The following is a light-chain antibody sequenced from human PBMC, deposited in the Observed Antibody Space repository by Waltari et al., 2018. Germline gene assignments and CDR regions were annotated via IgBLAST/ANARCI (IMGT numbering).Light chain of an antibody. Sequence: DIRLTQSPSFLSASVGDRVTITCRASQGIRSSLAWYQPIPGKAPKLLIYAASTLQSGVPSRFSGSQSGTEFTLTISSLQPEDVATYYCQQLDDYPFTFGPGTKVHIK. CDR3: QQLDDYPFT. V-gene: IGKV1-9*01. CDR2: AAS. J-gene: IGKJ3*01. CDR1: QGIRSS.